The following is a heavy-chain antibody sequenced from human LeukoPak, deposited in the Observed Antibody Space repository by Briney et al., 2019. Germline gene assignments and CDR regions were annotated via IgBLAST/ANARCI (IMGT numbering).Heavy chain of an antibody. J-gene: IGHJ3*02. CDR1: GYTFTSYG. CDR2: ISAYNGNT. Sequence: ASVKVSCKASGYTFTSYGISWVRQAPGQGLEWMGWISAYNGNTNYAQKLQGRVTMTTDTSTSTAYKELRSLRSDNTAVYYCEGLGPGGAFDIWGQGTMVTVSS. V-gene: IGHV1-18*01. D-gene: IGHD3-10*01. CDR3: EGLGPGGAFDI.